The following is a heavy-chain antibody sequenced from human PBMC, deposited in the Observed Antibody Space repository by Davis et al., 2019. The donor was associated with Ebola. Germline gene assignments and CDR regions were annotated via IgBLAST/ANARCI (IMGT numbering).Heavy chain of an antibody. J-gene: IGHJ4*02. Sequence: GGSLRLSCAASGFTFSIYGIHWVRQAPGKGLEWVAVISYDGSNKYYADSVKGRFTISRDNSKNTLYLQMNSLRAEDTAVYYCARVEWELLEGYFDYGGQGTLVTVSS. CDR3: ARVEWELLEGYFDY. CDR2: ISYDGSNK. CDR1: GFTFSIYG. V-gene: IGHV3-30*03. D-gene: IGHD1-26*01.